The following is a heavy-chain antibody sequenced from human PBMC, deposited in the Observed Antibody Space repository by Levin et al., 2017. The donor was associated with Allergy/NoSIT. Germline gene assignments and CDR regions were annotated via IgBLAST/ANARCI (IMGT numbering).Heavy chain of an antibody. CDR2: IIPHFGTA. CDR3: ARGGTQNYYYYYMDV. Sequence: KISCKASGGTFSSYAISWVRQAPGQGLEWMGGIIPHFGTANYAQNFQGRVTITADDSTSTAYMELSSLRTEDTAVYYCARGGTQNYYYYYMDVWGKGTTVTVSS. CDR1: GGTFSSYA. D-gene: IGHD2-15*01. V-gene: IGHV1-69*01. J-gene: IGHJ6*03.